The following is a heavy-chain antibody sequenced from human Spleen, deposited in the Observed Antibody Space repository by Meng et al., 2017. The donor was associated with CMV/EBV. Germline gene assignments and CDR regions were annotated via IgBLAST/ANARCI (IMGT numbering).Heavy chain of an antibody. CDR1: GFTFDDYT. J-gene: IGHJ6*02. CDR2: ISWDGGST. V-gene: IGHV3-43*01. D-gene: IGHD3-3*01. Sequence: GESLKISCAASGFTFDDYTMHWVRQAPGKGLEWVSLISWDGGSTYDADSVKGRFTITRDNSKNSLYLQMNSLRTEDTALYYCAKPLDPYYDFWSGHYIPKSGNDGMDVWGQGTTVTVSS. CDR3: AKPLDPYYDFWSGHYIPKSGNDGMDV.